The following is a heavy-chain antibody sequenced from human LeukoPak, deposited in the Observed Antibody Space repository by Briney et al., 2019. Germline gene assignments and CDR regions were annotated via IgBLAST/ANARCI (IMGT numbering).Heavy chain of an antibody. CDR3: AREGSSSWYSLKFYYYYYMDV. Sequence: SETLSLTCAVYGGSFSCYYWSWIRPPPGKGLEWIGEINHSGSTNYNPSLKSRVTISVDTSKNQFSLKLSSVTAADTAVYYCAREGSSSWYSLKFYYYYYMDVWGKGTTVTVSS. CDR1: GGSFSCYY. D-gene: IGHD6-13*01. CDR2: INHSGST. J-gene: IGHJ6*03. V-gene: IGHV4-34*01.